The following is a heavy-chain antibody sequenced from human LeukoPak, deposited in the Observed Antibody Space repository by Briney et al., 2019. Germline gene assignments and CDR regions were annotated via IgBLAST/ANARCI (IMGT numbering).Heavy chain of an antibody. CDR1: GGSISSGDYY. V-gene: IGHV4-39*07. CDR3: ARVRWRPPRFTFPDRAGYFQH. CDR2: INHSGST. Sequence: PSETLSLTCTVSGGSISSGDYYWSWIRQPPGKGLEWIGEINHSGSTNYNPSLKSRVTISVDTSKNQFSLKLSSVTAADTAVYYCARVRWRPPRFTFPDRAGYFQHWGQGTLVTVSS. J-gene: IGHJ1*01. D-gene: IGHD4-23*01.